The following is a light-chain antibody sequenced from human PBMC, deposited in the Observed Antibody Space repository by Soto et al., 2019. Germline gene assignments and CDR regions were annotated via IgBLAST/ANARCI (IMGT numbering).Light chain of an antibody. CDR2: GES. Sequence: EIVLTQSPGTLSLSPGERATLSCRAGQSVANNLVWYQQKPGKAPRLLILGESTRATGIPARFSGSGSGTEFTLTISSLQSEDFAVYYCQQYNNWPRKLGKGNKVDI. V-gene: IGKV3-15*01. CDR1: QSVANN. J-gene: IGKJ1*01. CDR3: QQYNNWPRK.